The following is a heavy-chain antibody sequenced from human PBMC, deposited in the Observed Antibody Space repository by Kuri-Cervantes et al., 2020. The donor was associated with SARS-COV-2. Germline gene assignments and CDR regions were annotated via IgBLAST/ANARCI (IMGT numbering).Heavy chain of an antibody. D-gene: IGHD2-2*01. J-gene: IGHJ4*02. V-gene: IGHV3-21*01. Sequence: GESLKISCAASGFTFSSYSMNWVRQAPGKGLEWVSSISSSSSYIYYADSVKGRFTISRDNAKNSLYLQMNSLRAEDTAVYYCATDLPCSSTSCHQPPVDYWGQGTLVTVSS. CDR2: ISSSSSYI. CDR3: ATDLPCSSTSCHQPPVDY. CDR1: GFTFSSYS.